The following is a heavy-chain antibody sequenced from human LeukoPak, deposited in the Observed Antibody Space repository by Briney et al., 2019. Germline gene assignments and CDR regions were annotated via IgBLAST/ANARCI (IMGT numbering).Heavy chain of an antibody. J-gene: IGHJ4*02. V-gene: IGHV4-59*01. Sequence: SETLSLTCSVSGRSISTYYWTWIRQSPGKGLEWIGHIYYTGSTDYNSSLKSRVTISVDTSKNPFSLNLSSVTAADTAVYHCARGASSSWYTGYDYWGQGILVTVSS. D-gene: IGHD6-13*01. CDR2: IYYTGST. CDR3: ARGASSSWYTGYDY. CDR1: GRSISTYY.